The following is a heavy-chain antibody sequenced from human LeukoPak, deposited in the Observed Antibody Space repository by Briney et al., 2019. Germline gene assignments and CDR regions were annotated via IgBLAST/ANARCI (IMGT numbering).Heavy chain of an antibody. Sequence: GGSLRLSCAASGFSFSSYAINWVRQAPGKGLEWVSAISGSGGTTYYADSVKGRFTISRDNSKNSLYLQMNSLRTEDTALYYCAKEEAQYDSSGCNDYWGQGTLVTVSS. CDR1: GFSFSSYA. CDR3: AKEEAQYDSSGCNDY. V-gene: IGHV3-43*02. CDR2: ISGSGGTT. J-gene: IGHJ4*02. D-gene: IGHD3-22*01.